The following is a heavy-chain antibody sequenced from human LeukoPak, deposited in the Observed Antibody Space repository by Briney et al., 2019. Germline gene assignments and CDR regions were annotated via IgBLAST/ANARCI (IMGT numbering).Heavy chain of an antibody. J-gene: IGHJ4*02. V-gene: IGHV3-30-3*01. CDR1: GFTFSSYA. CDR2: ISYDGSNK. D-gene: IGHD6-13*01. CDR3: ARAADSSSWVFDY. Sequence: TGGSLRLSCAASGFTFSSYAMHWVRQVPGKGLEWVAVISYDGSNKYYADSVKGRFTISRDNSKNTLYLQMNSLRAEDTAVYYCARAADSSSWVFDYWGQGTLVTVSS.